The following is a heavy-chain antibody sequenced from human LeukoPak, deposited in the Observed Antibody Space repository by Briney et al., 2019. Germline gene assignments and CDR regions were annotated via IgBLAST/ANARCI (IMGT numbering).Heavy chain of an antibody. CDR3: AGARDGYFDN. D-gene: IGHD5-24*01. J-gene: IGHJ4*02. Sequence: GASVKVSCKASGGTFSSYAISWVRQAPGQGLEWMAGIIPIFGTANYAQKFQGRVMITTDETTSTAYMEMSSLRSEDTAVYYCAGARDGYFDNWGQGTLVTVSS. CDR2: IIPIFGTA. CDR1: GGTFSSYA. V-gene: IGHV1-69*05.